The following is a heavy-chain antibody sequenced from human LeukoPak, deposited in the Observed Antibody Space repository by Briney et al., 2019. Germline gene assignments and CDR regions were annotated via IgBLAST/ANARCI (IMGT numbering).Heavy chain of an antibody. V-gene: IGHV3-74*01. CDR1: GFTFSSYW. J-gene: IGHJ4*02. Sequence: GGSLRLSCAVSGFTFSSYWMHWARQVPGKGLVWVSRINPGGSSIAYADSVKGRFTISRDNAKNTLYLQMDSLRAEDTAVYYCARSNQADDYWGQGTLVTVSS. CDR2: INPGGSSI. CDR3: ARSNQADDY. D-gene: IGHD1-14*01.